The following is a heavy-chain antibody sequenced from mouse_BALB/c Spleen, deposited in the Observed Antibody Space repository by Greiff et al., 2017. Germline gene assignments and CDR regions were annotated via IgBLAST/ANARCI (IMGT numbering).Heavy chain of an antibody. CDR2: ISSGGSYT. CDR1: GFTFSSYT. V-gene: IGHV5-6-4*01. J-gene: IGHJ3*01. Sequence: DVQLVESGGGLVKPGGSLKLSCAASGFTFSSYTMSWVRQTPEKRLEWVATISSGGSYTYYPDSVKGRFTISRDNAKNTLYLQMSSLKSEDTAMYYCTRESGAWFAYWGQGTLVTVSA. CDR3: TRESGAWFAY.